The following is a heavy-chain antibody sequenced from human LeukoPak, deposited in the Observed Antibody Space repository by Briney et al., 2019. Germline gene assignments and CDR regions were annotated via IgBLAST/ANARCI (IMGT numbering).Heavy chain of an antibody. V-gene: IGHV4-30-4*08. D-gene: IGHD5-24*01. CDR3: ASAREDAFDV. CDR1: GGSISSGDYY. J-gene: IGHJ3*01. Sequence: QTSETLSLTCTVSGGSISSGDYYWRWIRQPRGKGLEWIGYIYYSGSTYYNPSLKSRVTISVDTSKIQFSLKLRSVTAADTAVYYCASAREDAFDVWGQETMLTVSS. CDR2: IYYSGST.